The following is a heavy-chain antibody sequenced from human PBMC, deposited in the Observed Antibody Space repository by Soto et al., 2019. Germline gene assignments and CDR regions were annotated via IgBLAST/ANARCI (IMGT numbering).Heavy chain of an antibody. CDR3: ARDRPTSSIRARDYYYAMDV. V-gene: IGHV1-69*01. CDR2: IIPIFGTA. D-gene: IGHD6-6*01. Sequence: GQGLEWMGGIIPIFGTANYAQKFQGRVTITADESTSTAYMELSSLRSEDTAVYYCARDRPTSSIRARDYYYAMDVWGQGTTVTVSS. J-gene: IGHJ6*02.